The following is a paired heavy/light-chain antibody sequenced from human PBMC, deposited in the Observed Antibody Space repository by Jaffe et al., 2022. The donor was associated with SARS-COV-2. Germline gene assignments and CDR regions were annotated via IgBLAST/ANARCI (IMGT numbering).Heavy chain of an antibody. CDR1: GYTFINYG. Sequence: QVQLVQSGAEVKKPGASVKVSCKASGYTFINYGISWVRQAPGQGLEWMGWISAYSGNTNYAQNFQGRVTMTTDTSTGTAYMELRSLRSDDTAVYYCARDRLVDDSVWGNYRYTTFDHWGRGTLVTVSS. V-gene: IGHV1-18*01. D-gene: IGHD3-16*02. J-gene: IGHJ4*02. CDR2: ISAYSGNT. CDR3: ARDRLVDDSVWGNYRYTTFDH.
Light chain of an antibody. CDR2: EVS. CDR3: SSYTSSSSHVV. J-gene: IGLJ2*01. CDR1: SSDVGGYKF. Sequence: QSALTQPASVSGSPGQSITISCTGTSSDVGGYKFVSWYQQHPGKAPKLMIYEVSDRPSGVPDRFSGSKSGNTASLIISGLQAEDEADYYCSSYTSSSSHVVFGGGTKLTVL. V-gene: IGLV2-14*01.